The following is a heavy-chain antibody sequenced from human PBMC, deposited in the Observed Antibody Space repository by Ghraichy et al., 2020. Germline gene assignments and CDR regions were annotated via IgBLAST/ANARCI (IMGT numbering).Heavy chain of an antibody. Sequence: ASVKVSCKASGYTFTGYYMHWVRQAPGQGLEWMGWINPNSGGTNYAQKFQGRVTMTRDTSISTAYMELSRLRSDDTAVYYCARDVRYSDFWSGYYLYFQHWGQGTLVTVSS. CDR3: ARDVRYSDFWSGYYLYFQH. CDR2: INPNSGGT. V-gene: IGHV1-2*02. J-gene: IGHJ1*01. CDR1: GYTFTGYY. D-gene: IGHD3-3*01.